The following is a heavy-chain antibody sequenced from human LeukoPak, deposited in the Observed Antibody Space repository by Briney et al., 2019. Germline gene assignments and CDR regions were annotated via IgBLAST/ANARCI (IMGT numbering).Heavy chain of an antibody. V-gene: IGHV4-39*01. CDR1: GDSIISSNYY. D-gene: IGHD2-2*01. CDR2: IYYSGST. CDR3: ARLLVPGWFDP. Sequence: SETLSLTCTVSGDSIISSNYYWVWIRQPPGKGLGWIGTIYYSGSTFYSPSLKSRITISVDTSKNQFSLKLSSVTAADTAVYYCARLLVPGWFDPWGQGTLVTVSS. J-gene: IGHJ5*02.